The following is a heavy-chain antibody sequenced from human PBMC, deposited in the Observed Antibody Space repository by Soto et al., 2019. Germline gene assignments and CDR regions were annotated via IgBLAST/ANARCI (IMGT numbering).Heavy chain of an antibody. D-gene: IGHD2-2*01. CDR2: ISWNSGSI. CDR3: AKEWRGLYCSRHSYSWYFDL. Sequence: EVQLVESGGGLVQPGRSLRLSCAASGFTFDDYAMHWVRQAPGKGLEWVSGISWNSGSIGYADSVKGRFTISRDNAKNSLYLQMNSLRAEDPTLYYCAKEWRGLYCSRHSYSWYFDLWGRGTLVTVSS. J-gene: IGHJ2*01. V-gene: IGHV3-9*01. CDR1: GFTFDDYA.